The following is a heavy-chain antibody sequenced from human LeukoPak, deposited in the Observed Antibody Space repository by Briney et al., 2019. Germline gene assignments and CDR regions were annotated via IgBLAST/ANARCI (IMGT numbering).Heavy chain of an antibody. CDR2: INPNSGGT. V-gene: IGHV1-2*02. Sequence: GASVKVSCKASGYTFIAYYMHWVRQAPEQGLEWMGWINPNSGGTNYAQKFQGRVTMTRDTSISTAYMDLSRLRSDDTAVYYCARGMGVLVPAATWFDPWGQGTLVTVSS. J-gene: IGHJ5*02. D-gene: IGHD2-2*01. CDR1: GYTFIAYY. CDR3: ARGMGVLVPAATWFDP.